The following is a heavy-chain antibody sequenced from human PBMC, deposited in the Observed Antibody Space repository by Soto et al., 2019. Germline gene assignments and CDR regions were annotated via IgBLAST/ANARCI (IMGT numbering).Heavy chain of an antibody. CDR3: ARTEGGENASGGSGNGVTT. Sequence: QITLKESGPTLVKPTQTLTLTCTFSGFSLSTSGVGVGWIRQPPGKALEWLALIYWNGDKRYSPSLKSRLTTTKNTPKNQVVLKRTNMDPVETATYFCARTEGGENASGGSGNGVTTGGQGTLFTVPS. CDR1: GFSLSTSGVG. D-gene: IGHD3-16*01. V-gene: IGHV2-5*01. J-gene: IGHJ4*02. CDR2: IYWNGDK.